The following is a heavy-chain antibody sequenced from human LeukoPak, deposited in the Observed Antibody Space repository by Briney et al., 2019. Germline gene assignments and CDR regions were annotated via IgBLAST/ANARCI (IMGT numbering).Heavy chain of an antibody. J-gene: IGHJ5*02. CDR3: ARDLEQQLFDL. CDR2: ITISSTYL. Sequence: GGSLRLSCAASGFTFSRYSMNWVRQAPGKGLNWVSSITISSTYLFYADSVKGRFTISRDNAKNSLYLQMNSLRAEDTAVYYCARDLEQQLFDLWGQGTLVTVSS. D-gene: IGHD6-13*01. CDR1: GFTFSRYS. V-gene: IGHV3-21*01.